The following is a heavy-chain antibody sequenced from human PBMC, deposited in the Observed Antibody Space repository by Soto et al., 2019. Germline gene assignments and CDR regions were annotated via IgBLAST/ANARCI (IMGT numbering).Heavy chain of an antibody. CDR2: ISYDGSNK. D-gene: IGHD6-19*01. Sequence: PGVSLSLSCAASGFTFSSYGMHWVRQAPGKGLEWVAVISYDGSNKYYADSVKGRFTISRDNSKNTLYLQMNSLRAEDTAVYYCAKDLGWMVAGTSYYYYGMDVWGQGTTVTVSS. V-gene: IGHV3-30*18. J-gene: IGHJ6*02. CDR1: GFTFSSYG. CDR3: AKDLGWMVAGTSYYYYGMDV.